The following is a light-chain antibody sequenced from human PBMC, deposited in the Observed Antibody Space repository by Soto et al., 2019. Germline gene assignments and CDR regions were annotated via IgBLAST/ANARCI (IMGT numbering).Light chain of an antibody. CDR1: SSNIGAGYD. CDR2: GNS. Sequence: QSVLTQPPSVSGAPGQRVTISCTGSSSNIGAGYDVHWYQQLPGTAPKLLIYGNSNRPSGVPDRFSGSKSGTSASLAITGRQAEDEADYYGQSYDSSLSRVFGGGTKVTVL. CDR3: QSYDSSLSRV. V-gene: IGLV1-40*01. J-gene: IGLJ2*01.